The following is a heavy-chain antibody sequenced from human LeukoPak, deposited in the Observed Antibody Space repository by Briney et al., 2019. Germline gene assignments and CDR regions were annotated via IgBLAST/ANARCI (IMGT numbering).Heavy chain of an antibody. D-gene: IGHD3-10*01. CDR2: IFYSGNN. CDR1: GGSISSYY. Sequence: SEPLTLPCTVSGGSISSYYWLWIRQAPGKGLEWIGSIFYSGNNYYNSSLKSRVTIFLDTSKNHSLFNLFSLTTAATAIVYFTRANGYGLFDYWGKGTLVTVS. J-gene: IGHJ4*02. CDR3: TRANGYGLFDY. V-gene: IGHV4-39*02.